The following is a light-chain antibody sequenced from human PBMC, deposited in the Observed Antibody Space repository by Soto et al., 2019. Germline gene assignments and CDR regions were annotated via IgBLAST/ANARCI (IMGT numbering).Light chain of an antibody. CDR2: LGS. Sequence: IAIAPSHLSLPVHHGEPDSICCRSSQSLLHSNGSNHLDRYLQKPGQSPQPLIYLGSNRASGVPDRFSASGSGTDFTLKISRVEADYVGVYYCMQALQTQTSGQGTKVDIK. CDR3: MQALQTQT. V-gene: IGKV2-28*01. J-gene: IGKJ1*01. CDR1: QSLLHSNGSNH.